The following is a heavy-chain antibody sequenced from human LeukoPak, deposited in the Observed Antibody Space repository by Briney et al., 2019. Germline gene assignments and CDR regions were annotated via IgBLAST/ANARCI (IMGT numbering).Heavy chain of an antibody. V-gene: IGHV3-23*01. CDR2: VSGSGGNT. CDR1: GFTFSSYA. Sequence: PGGSLRLSCAASGFTFSSYAMSWVRQAPGEGLEWVSAVSGSGGNTYYADSVKGRFTISRDNSKNTLYLQMNSLRAEDTAVYYCAKDRGNYYGSGPPLDYWGQGTLVTVSS. J-gene: IGHJ4*02. CDR3: AKDRGNYYGSGPPLDY. D-gene: IGHD3-10*01.